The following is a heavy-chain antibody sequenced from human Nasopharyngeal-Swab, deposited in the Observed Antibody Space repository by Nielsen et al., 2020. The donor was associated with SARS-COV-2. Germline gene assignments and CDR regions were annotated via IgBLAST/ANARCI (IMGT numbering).Heavy chain of an antibody. CDR3: AREREVTIFGVVITPEGWLDP. D-gene: IGHD3-3*01. V-gene: IGHV4-31*03. CDR2: IYYSGST. Sequence: SETLSLTCTVSGGSISSGGYYWSWIRQHPGKGLEWIGYIYYSGSTYYNPSLKSRVTISVDTSKNQFSLKLSSVTAADTAVYYCAREREVTIFGVVITPEGWLDPWGQGTLVTVSS. CDR1: GGSISSGGYY. J-gene: IGHJ5*02.